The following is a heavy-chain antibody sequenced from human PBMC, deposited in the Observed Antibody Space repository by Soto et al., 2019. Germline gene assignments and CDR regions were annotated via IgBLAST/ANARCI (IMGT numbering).Heavy chain of an antibody. V-gene: IGHV1-24*01. J-gene: IGHJ6*02. CDR2: FDPEDGET. CDR1: GYTLTELS. D-gene: IGHD3-10*01. Sequence: GASVKVSCKVSGYTLTELSMHWVRQAPGKGLEWMGGFDPEDGETIYAQKFQGRVTMTEDTSTDTAYMELSSLRSEDTAVYYCATVALLWFGELSRNNSQYYYYGMDVWGQGTTVTVSS. CDR3: ATVALLWFGELSRNNSQYYYYGMDV.